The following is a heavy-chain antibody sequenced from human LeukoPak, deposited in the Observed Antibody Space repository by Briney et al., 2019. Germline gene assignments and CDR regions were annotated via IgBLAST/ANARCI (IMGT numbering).Heavy chain of an antibody. V-gene: IGHV3-74*01. Sequence: PGGSLRLSCAASGFTFSSYWMHWVRQGPGEGLVWVSRIKGDGSSTAYADSVKGRFTVSRDNAKNTVYLQMNSLRVDDTAVYFCARDPYDPSENNRGFDSWGQGTLVTVSS. CDR1: GFTFSSYW. J-gene: IGHJ4*02. D-gene: IGHD3-22*01. CDR3: ARDPYDPSENNRGFDS. CDR2: IKGDGSST.